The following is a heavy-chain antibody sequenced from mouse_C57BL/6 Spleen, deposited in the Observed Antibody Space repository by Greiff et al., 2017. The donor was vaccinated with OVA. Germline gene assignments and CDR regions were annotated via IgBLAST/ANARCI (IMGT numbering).Heavy chain of an antibody. CDR3: ASPLRGDY. V-gene: IGHV5-17*01. D-gene: IGHD1-1*01. J-gene: IGHJ4*01. Sequence: EVKLQESGGGLVKPGGSLKLSCAASGFTFSDYGMHWVRQAPEKGLEWVAYISSGSSTIYYADTVKGRFTISRDNAKNTLFLQMTSLRSEDTAMYYCASPLRGDYWGQGTSVTVSS. CDR1: GFTFSDYG. CDR2: ISSGSSTI.